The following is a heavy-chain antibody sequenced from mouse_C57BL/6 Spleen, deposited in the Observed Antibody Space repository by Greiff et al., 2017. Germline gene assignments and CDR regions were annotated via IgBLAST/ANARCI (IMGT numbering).Heavy chain of an antibody. Sequence: QVQLQQSGAELVKPGASVKISCKASGYAFSSYWMNWVKQRPGKGLEWIGQIYPGDGDTNYNGKFKGKATLTADKSSSKAYMQLSSLTSEDSAVYCCARDTTVGKAMDYWGQGTSVTVSS. J-gene: IGHJ4*01. D-gene: IGHD1-1*01. CDR1: GYAFSSYW. V-gene: IGHV1-80*01. CDR2: IYPGDGDT. CDR3: ARDTTVGKAMDY.